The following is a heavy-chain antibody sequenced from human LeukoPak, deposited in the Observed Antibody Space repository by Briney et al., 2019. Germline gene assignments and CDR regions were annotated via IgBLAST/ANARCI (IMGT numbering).Heavy chain of an antibody. Sequence: GRSLRLSCAASGFTFSSYAMHWVRQAPGKGLDWVAVISYDGSNKYYADSVKGRFTISRDNSKNTLYLQMNSLRAEDTAVYYCARKAYCSGGSCYGDPLHYYFDYWGQGTLVTVSS. CDR3: ARKAYCSGGSCYGDPLHYYFDY. CDR2: ISYDGSNK. V-gene: IGHV3-30-3*01. J-gene: IGHJ4*02. CDR1: GFTFSSYA. D-gene: IGHD2-15*01.